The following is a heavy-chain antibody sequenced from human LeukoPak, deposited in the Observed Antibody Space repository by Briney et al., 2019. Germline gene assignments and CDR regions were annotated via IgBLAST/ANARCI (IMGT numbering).Heavy chain of an antibody. Sequence: SETLSLTCTVSGGSISSSSYYWGWIRQPPGKGLEWIGSIYYSGSTYYNPSLKSRVTISVDTSKNQFSLKLSSVTAADTAVYFCARDLTTVTTVAFGIWGQGTMVTVSS. D-gene: IGHD4-11*01. CDR1: GGSISSSSYY. J-gene: IGHJ3*02. CDR2: IYYSGST. V-gene: IGHV4-39*07. CDR3: ARDLTTVTTVAFGI.